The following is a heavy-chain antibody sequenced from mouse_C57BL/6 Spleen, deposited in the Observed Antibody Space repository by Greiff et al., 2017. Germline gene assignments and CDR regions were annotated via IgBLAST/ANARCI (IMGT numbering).Heavy chain of an antibody. CDR1: GFSFNTYA. CDR3: VRHGRQLRHGAMDY. J-gene: IGHJ4*01. CDR2: IRSKSNNYAT. Sequence: GGGLVQPKGSLKLSCAASGFSFNTYAMNWVRQAPGKGLEWVARIRSKSNNYATYYADSVKDRFTISRDDSESMLYLQMNNLKTEDTAMYYCVRHGRQLRHGAMDYWGQGTSVTVSS. V-gene: IGHV10-1*01. D-gene: IGHD3-2*02.